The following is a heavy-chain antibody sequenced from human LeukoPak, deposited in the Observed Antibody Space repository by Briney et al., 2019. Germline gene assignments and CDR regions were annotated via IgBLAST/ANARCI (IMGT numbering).Heavy chain of an antibody. D-gene: IGHD2-2*01. Sequence: SVKVSCKASGGTFSSYAISWVRQAPGQGLEWMGGIIPIFGTANYAQKFQGRVTITTDESTSTAYMELSSLRSEDTAVYYCASTAPYQLLLGFDYWGQGTLVTVSS. CDR3: ASTAPYQLLLGFDY. CDR2: IIPIFGTA. J-gene: IGHJ4*02. CDR1: GGTFSSYA. V-gene: IGHV1-69*05.